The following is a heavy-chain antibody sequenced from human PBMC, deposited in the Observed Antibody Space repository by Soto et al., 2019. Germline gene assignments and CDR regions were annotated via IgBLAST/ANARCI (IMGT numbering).Heavy chain of an antibody. J-gene: IGHJ6*02. V-gene: IGHV5-51*01. CDR3: ARPRSGSYRLDYYGMDV. Sequence: GESLKISCKGSGYGFTSYCIAWVRQMPGKGLEWMGIIYPGDSDARYSPSFQGQVTISADKSISTAYLQWSRLKASDTGMYYCARPRSGSYRLDYYGMDVWGQGTTVTVSS. CDR2: IYPGDSDA. D-gene: IGHD3-10*01. CDR1: GYGFTSYC.